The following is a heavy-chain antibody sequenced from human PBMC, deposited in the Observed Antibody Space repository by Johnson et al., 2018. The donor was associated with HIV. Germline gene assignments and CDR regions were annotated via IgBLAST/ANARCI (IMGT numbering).Heavy chain of an antibody. V-gene: IGHV3-74*01. CDR2: INSDGSST. D-gene: IGHD1-1*01. Sequence: VLLVESGGGLVQPGGSLRLSCAASGFTFSSYWMHWVRQAPGKGLVWVSRINSDGSSTSYADSVKGRFTISRNNADNSLYLQMNSLRVEDTALYFCATVWRNEGRHSFDVWGLGTMVTVSS. CDR3: ATVWRNEGRHSFDV. J-gene: IGHJ3*01. CDR1: GFTFSSYW.